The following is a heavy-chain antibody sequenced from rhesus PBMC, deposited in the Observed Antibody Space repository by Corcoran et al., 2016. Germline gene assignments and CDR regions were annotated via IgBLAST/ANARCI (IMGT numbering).Heavy chain of an antibody. J-gene: IGHJ4*01. CDR3: ARDDTEYFDY. V-gene: IGHV4-122*02. CDR1: GGSISSSYDY. D-gene: IGHD5-12*01. CDR2: ISYRGIT. Sequence: QVQLQESGPGLVKPSETLALTCAVSGGSISSSYDYWTWIRQAPGKGLARIGYISYRGITTYNPSLKSRVTISRDTSKTQFSLKLRSVTAADTAVYYCARDDTEYFDYWGQGVLVTVSS.